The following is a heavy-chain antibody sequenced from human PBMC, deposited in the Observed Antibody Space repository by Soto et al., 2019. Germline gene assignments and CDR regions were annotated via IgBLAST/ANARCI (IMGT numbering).Heavy chain of an antibody. V-gene: IGHV4-59*01. Sequence: SETLSLTCTVSGGSISSYYWSWIRQPPGKGLEWIGYIYYSGSTNYNPSLKSRVTISVDTSKNQFSLKLSSVTAADTAVYYCARSDILTGYYISHFDYWGQGTLVTVSS. CDR2: IYYSGST. CDR1: GGSISSYY. CDR3: ARSDILTGYYISHFDY. D-gene: IGHD3-9*01. J-gene: IGHJ4*02.